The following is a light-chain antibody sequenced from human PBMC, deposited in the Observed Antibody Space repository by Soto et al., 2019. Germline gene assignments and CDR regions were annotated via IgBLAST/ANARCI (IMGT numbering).Light chain of an antibody. CDR3: QQYGTSPGT. CDR1: QSVISTY. V-gene: IGKV3-20*01. J-gene: IGKJ1*01. Sequence: DMVVTQSPVTLSLSPGERATLSCRASQSVISTYLAWYQQKPGQAPRLLIYGASTRATGIPARFSGSGSGTEFTLTISGLQPEDFAVYYCQQYGTSPGTFGQGTKVDIK. CDR2: GAS.